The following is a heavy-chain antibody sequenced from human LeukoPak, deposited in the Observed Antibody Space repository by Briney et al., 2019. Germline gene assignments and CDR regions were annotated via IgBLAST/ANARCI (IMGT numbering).Heavy chain of an antibody. CDR1: GFTFDDYG. V-gene: IGHV3-20*04. J-gene: IGHJ4*02. D-gene: IGHD5-18*01. CDR3: ARARDVDTAMAISSQYYFDY. CDR2: INWNGGST. Sequence: GGSLRLSCAASGFTFDDYGMSWVRQAPGKGLEWVSGINWNGGSTGYADSVKGRSTISRDNAKNSLYLQMNSLRAEDTALYYCARARDVDTAMAISSQYYFDYWGQGALVTVSS.